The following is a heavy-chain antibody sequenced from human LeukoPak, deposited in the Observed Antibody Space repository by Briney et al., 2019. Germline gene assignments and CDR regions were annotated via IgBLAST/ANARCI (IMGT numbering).Heavy chain of an antibody. CDR2: ISYDGTNK. D-gene: IGHD2-2*01. Sequence: PGGSLRLSCAVFGFTFSGYTMHWVRQAPGKGLEWVAVISYDGTNKHYADSARGRFTISRDDSKNTLYLQMNSLRAEDTAVYYCARSLAVRGVPAAGFDPWGQGTLVTVSS. CDR1: GFTFSGYT. J-gene: IGHJ5*02. V-gene: IGHV3-30-3*01. CDR3: ARSLAVRGVPAAGFDP.